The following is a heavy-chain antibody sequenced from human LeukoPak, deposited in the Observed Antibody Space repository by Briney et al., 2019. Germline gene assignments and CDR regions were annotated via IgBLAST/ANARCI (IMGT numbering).Heavy chain of an antibody. CDR2: MNPNSGNT. V-gene: IGHV1-8*01. J-gene: IGHJ4*02. CDR3: ARGRLRGSSWGGYFDY. D-gene: IGHD6-13*01. CDR1: GYTFTSYD. Sequence: ASVKVSCKASGYTFTSYDINWVRQATGQGLEWVGWMNPNSGNTGYAQKFQGRVTMTRNTSITTAYMELSSLKSEDTAVYYCARGRLRGSSWGGYFDYWGQGTLVTVSS.